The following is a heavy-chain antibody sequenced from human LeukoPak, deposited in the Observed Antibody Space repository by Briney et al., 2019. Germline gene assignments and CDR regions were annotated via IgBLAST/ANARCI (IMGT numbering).Heavy chain of an antibody. V-gene: IGHV3-23*01. Sequence: GGSLRLSCAASGFTFSSYAMSWVRQAPGKGLEWVSLISGSGDKTYYADSVKGRFTISRDNSKNTLYLQMNSLRAEDTAVYYCASEYCSGGSCYPLDYWGQGTLVTVSS. CDR2: ISGSGDKT. CDR1: GFTFSSYA. D-gene: IGHD2-15*01. J-gene: IGHJ4*02. CDR3: ASEYCSGGSCYPLDY.